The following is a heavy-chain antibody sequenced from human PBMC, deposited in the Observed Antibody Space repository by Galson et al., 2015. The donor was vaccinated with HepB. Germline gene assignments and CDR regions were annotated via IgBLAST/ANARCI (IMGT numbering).Heavy chain of an antibody. D-gene: IGHD4-11*01. CDR1: GFTFSSYR. V-gene: IGHV3-74*01. CDR2: INSDGSST. J-gene: IGHJ5*02. CDR3: ARGKTPAAVTPFDT. Sequence: SLRLSCAASGFTFSSYRMHWVRQAPGKGLVRVSRINSDGSSTSYADSVKGRFTISRDNAKNTLYLQVNSLRAEDTAVYYCARGKTPAAVTPFDTWGQGTLVTVSS.